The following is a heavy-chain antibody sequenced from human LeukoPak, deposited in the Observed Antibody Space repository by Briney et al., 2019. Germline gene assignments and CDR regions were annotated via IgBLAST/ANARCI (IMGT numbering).Heavy chain of an antibody. CDR3: ATSAGWFGKFPL. V-gene: IGHV1-24*01. D-gene: IGHD3-10*01. J-gene: IGHJ4*02. CDR2: FDPEDGET. Sequence: ASVKVSCKVSGYTLTELSMHWVRQAPGKGLEWMGGFDPEDGETIYAQKFQGRVTMTEDTSTDTAYMELSSLRSEDTAVYYCATSAGWFGKFPLWGQGTLVTVSS. CDR1: GYTLTELS.